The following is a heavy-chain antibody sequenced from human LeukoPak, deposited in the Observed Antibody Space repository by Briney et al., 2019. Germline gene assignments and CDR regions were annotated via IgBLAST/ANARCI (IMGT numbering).Heavy chain of an antibody. J-gene: IGHJ4*02. V-gene: IGHV3-7*01. CDR3: AKAANPRLDSSSSDY. CDR2: IKLDGSET. CDR1: GFTFSNYW. D-gene: IGHD6-6*01. Sequence: GGSLRLSCAASGFTFSNYWMSWVRQAPGKGLGWVANIKLDGSETYYVDSVKGRFTISRDNAKNSLYLQMNSLRAEDTAVYYCAKAANPRLDSSSSDYWGQGNLVTVS.